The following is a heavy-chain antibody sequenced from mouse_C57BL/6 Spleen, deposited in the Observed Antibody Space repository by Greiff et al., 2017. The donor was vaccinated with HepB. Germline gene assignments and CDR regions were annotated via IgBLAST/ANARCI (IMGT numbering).Heavy chain of an antibody. D-gene: IGHD2-4*01. Sequence: VQLQQSGPELVKPGASVKISCKASGYAFSSSWMNWVKQRPGKGLEWIGRIYPGDGDTNYNGKFKGKATLTADKSSSTAYMQLSSLTSEDSAVYFCARFGYDDYDVAYWGQGTLVTVSA. CDR1: GYAFSSSW. CDR3: ARFGYDDYDVAY. V-gene: IGHV1-82*01. CDR2: IYPGDGDT. J-gene: IGHJ3*01.